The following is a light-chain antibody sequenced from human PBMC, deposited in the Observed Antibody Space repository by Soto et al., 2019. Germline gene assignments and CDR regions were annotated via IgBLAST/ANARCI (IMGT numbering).Light chain of an antibody. CDR3: SSYTSFRRRV. CDR2: EVS. J-gene: IGLJ1*01. V-gene: IGLV2-14*01. Sequence: QSALTQPASVSGSPGQSITISCTGTSSDVGGYNYVSWYQQHPGKAPKLMIYEVSNRPSGVSNRFSGSKSGNTASLTISGLQAEDEADYYCSSYTSFRRRVFGNGTKVTVL. CDR1: SSDVGGYNY.